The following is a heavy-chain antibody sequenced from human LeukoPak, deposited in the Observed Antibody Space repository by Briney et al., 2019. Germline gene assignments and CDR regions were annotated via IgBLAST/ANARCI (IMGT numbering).Heavy chain of an antibody. J-gene: IGHJ6*03. CDR3: ARVGEGRYYQYYYMDV. Sequence: GGSLRLSCAASGFTLSSYAMHWVRQAPGKGLEYVSAISRNGGNTYYANSVKGRFSISRDNSKNTLYLQMGSLRTEDMAVYYCARVGEGRYYQYYYMDVWGKGTTVTVSS. D-gene: IGHD1-26*01. CDR2: ISRNGGNT. V-gene: IGHV3-64*01. CDR1: GFTLSSYA.